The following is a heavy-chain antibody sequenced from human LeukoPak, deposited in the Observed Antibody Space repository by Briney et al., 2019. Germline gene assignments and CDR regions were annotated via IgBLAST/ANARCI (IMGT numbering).Heavy chain of an antibody. V-gene: IGHV3-23*01. CDR1: GFTLSSYA. J-gene: IGHJ6*03. D-gene: IGHD1-20*01. Sequence: GGSLRLSCAASGFTLSSYAMSWVRQAPGKGLEWVSAISGSGGSTYYADSVKGRFTISRDNSKNTLYLQMNSLRAEDTAVYYCAKDLETRYNWNDGIYYYYYYMDVWGKGTTVTVSS. CDR2: ISGSGGST. CDR3: AKDLETRYNWNDGIYYYYYYMDV.